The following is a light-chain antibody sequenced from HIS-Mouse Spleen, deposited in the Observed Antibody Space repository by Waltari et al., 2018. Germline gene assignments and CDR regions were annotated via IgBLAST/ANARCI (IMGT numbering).Light chain of an antibody. CDR2: GAS. V-gene: IGKV3-20*01. CDR3: QQYGSSPLT. Sequence: DIVLTQSPGTLSLSPGERATLSCRASQSVSSSYLAWYQQKPGQAPRLRIYGASSRPTGIPDSFSGSGSGTDFTLTISRLEPEDFAVYYCQQYGSSPLTFGGGTKVEIK. J-gene: IGKJ4*01. CDR1: QSVSSSY.